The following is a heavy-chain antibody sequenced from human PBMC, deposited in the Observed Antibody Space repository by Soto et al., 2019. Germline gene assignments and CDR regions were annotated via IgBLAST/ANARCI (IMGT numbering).Heavy chain of an antibody. CDR3: AKARVGTTTWGKYFFDY. J-gene: IGHJ4*02. Sequence: QAGGSLRLSCAASGFTFSNHAMSWVRQAPGKGLEWVSLISGSGGNTNYADSVRGRFTISRDNSKKTVYLQMNSLRADDTAVYFCAKARVGTTTWGKYFFDYWGQGTLVTVSS. V-gene: IGHV3-23*01. CDR1: GFTFSNHA. CDR2: ISGSGGNT. D-gene: IGHD1-26*01.